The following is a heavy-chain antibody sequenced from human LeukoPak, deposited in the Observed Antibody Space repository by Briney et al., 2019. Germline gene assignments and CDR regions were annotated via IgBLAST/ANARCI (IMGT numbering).Heavy chain of an antibody. V-gene: IGHV4-59*01. D-gene: IGHD1-20*01. CDR3: ARHGITGTVDY. CDR2: IYYTGTT. CDR1: GGSISSYY. Sequence: SETLSLTCTVSGGSISSYYWSWIRQPPGKGLEWIGYIYYTGTTNYNPSLNSRVTISVDTSKNQFSLKLSSVTAADTAVYYCARHGITGTVDYWGQGTLVTVSS. J-gene: IGHJ4*02.